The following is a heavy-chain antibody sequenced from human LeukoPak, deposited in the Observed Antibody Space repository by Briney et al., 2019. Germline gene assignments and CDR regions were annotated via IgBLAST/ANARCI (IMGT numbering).Heavy chain of an antibody. Sequence: TLSLTCTVSGGSISSGSYYWSWIRQPAGKGLEWIGRIYTSGSTNYNPSLKSRVTISVDTSKNQFSLKLSSVTAADTAVYYCARANWNLSLDAFDIWGQGTMVTVSS. CDR1: GGSISSGSYY. CDR3: ARANWNLSLDAFDI. V-gene: IGHV4-61*02. D-gene: IGHD1-1*01. J-gene: IGHJ3*02. CDR2: IYTSGST.